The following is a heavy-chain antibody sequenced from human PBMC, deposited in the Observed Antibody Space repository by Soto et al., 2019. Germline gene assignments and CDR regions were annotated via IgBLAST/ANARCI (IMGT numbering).Heavy chain of an antibody. V-gene: IGHV3-9*01. Sequence: PGGSLRLSCAASGFTFDDYAMHWVRQAPGKGLEWVSGISWNSGSIGYADSVKGRFTISRDNAKNSLYLQMNSLRAEDTALYYCAKAGYCSSTSCSMRYSSSWLDAFDIWGQGTMVTVSS. CDR1: GFTFDDYA. CDR2: ISWNSGSI. CDR3: AKAGYCSSTSCSMRYSSSWLDAFDI. D-gene: IGHD2-2*01. J-gene: IGHJ3*02.